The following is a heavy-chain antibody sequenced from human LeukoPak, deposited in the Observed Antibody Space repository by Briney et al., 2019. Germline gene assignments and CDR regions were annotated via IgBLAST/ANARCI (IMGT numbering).Heavy chain of an antibody. Sequence: GGSLRLSCAGAGFSITDHHMDWVRQAPGKGLEWIGRSATTKPNSCTTQYAASVIGRFTISRDDSQNSLYLHLNGLKTDDTSVHYCVRVLTTGSGWYHFDNWGVGKLVTVSS. CDR3: VRVLTTGSGWYHFDN. J-gene: IGHJ4*02. V-gene: IGHV3-72*01. CDR2: SATTKPNSCTT. D-gene: IGHD1-1*01. CDR1: GFSITDHH.